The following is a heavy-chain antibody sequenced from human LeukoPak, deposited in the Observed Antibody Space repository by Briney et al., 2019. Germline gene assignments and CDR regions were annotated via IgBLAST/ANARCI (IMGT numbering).Heavy chain of an antibody. D-gene: IGHD6-19*01. CDR2: MNPNSGNT. CDR3: ARGAIAVAATDFDY. J-gene: IGHJ4*02. CDR1: GYTFTRHD. Sequence: ASVKVSCKASGYTFTRHDINWVRQATGQGLEWMGWMNPNSGNTGYAQKIQGRVTITRNTSISTAYMELSSLRSEDTAVYYCARGAIAVAATDFDYWGQGTLVTVSS. V-gene: IGHV1-8*03.